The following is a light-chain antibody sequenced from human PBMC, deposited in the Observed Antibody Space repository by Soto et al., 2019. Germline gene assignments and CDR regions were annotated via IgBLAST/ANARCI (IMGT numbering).Light chain of an antibody. CDR1: QSISNY. CDR2: DAS. Sequence: ETILTQSPATLSLSPGERATLSCRASQSISNYLAWYQQKPGQAPRLLIYDASNRATGIPARFSGSGSGTDFTLTISRLEPEDFAVYYCQQRVNWPPVTFGGGTKVE. J-gene: IGKJ4*01. CDR3: QQRVNWPPVT. V-gene: IGKV3-11*01.